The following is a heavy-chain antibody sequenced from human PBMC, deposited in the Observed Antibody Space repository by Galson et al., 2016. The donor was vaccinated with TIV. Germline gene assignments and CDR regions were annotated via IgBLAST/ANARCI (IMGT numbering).Heavy chain of an antibody. CDR3: ARAGKSACLDP. D-gene: IGHD6-25*01. CDR2: VSYDGTKT. J-gene: IGHJ5*02. V-gene: IGHV3-30*03. Sequence: SLRLSCAASGFSFSTYGIHWARQAPGKGLDWVAVVSYDGTKTYYADSVKGRFSLSRDNSKNTVYLHMSSLRAEDTAVYFCARAGKSACLDPWGQGTLVTVSS. CDR1: GFSFSTYG.